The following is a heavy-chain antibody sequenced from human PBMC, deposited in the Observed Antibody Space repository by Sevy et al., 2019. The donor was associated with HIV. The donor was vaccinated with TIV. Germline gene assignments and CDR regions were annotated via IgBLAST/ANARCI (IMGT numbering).Heavy chain of an antibody. CDR2: IYYSGST. J-gene: IGHJ4*02. CDR3: ARAVGILDESEFYFDD. V-gene: IGHV4-61*01. Sequence: SETLSLTCTVSGGSISSGSYYWSWIRQPPGKGLEWIGYIYYSGSTNYKPSLRSRVTISVDTSKNQFSLKLSSVTAADTAVYYCARAVGILDESEFYFDDWGQGTLVTVSS. D-gene: IGHD2-21*01. CDR1: GGSISSGSYY.